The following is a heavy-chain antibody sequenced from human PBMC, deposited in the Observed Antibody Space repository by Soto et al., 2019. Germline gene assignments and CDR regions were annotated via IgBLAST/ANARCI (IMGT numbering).Heavy chain of an antibody. D-gene: IGHD3-3*01. CDR1: GGPFSGYY. Sequence: QVHLQQWGAGLLKPSETLSLTCAVYGGPFSGYYWSWIRQPPGKGLEWIGEINHSGSTNYNPSLESRITISVDTSKNQFSLKLSSVTAADTAVYYCASPYYDFWSGPPWGTQKYYFDFWGQGTLVTVSS. J-gene: IGHJ4*02. CDR3: ASPYYDFWSGPPWGTQKYYFDF. CDR2: INHSGST. V-gene: IGHV4-34*01.